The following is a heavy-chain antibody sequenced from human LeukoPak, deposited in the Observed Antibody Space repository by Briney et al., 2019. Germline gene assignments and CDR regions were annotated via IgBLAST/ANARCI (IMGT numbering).Heavy chain of an antibody. Sequence: PGGSLRLSCAASGFTFSSYGIHWVRQAPGKGLEWVAVIWYDGSNKYYADSVKGRFTISRDNSKNTLYLQMNSLRAEDTAVYYCARGSMVRGVMIYYFDYWGQGTLVTVSS. V-gene: IGHV3-33*01. CDR2: IWYDGSNK. CDR1: GFTFSSYG. D-gene: IGHD3-10*01. J-gene: IGHJ4*02. CDR3: ARGSMVRGVMIYYFDY.